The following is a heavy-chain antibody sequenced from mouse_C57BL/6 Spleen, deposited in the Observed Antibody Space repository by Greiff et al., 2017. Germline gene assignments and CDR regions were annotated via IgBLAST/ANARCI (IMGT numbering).Heavy chain of an antibody. CDR3: ASIYYYGSSYRMDY. CDR1: GYTFTSYW. J-gene: IGHJ4*01. D-gene: IGHD1-1*01. V-gene: IGHV1-50*01. Sequence: QVQLQQPGAELVKPGASVKLSCKASGYTFTSYWMQWVKQRPGQGLEWIGEIDPSASYTNYNQKFKGKATLTVDTSSSTAYMQLSSLTSEDSAVYYCASIYYYGSSYRMDYWGQGTSVTVSS. CDR2: IDPSASYT.